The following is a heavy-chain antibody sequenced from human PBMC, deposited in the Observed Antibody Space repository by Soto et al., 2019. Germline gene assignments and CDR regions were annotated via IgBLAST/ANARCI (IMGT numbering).Heavy chain of an antibody. V-gene: IGHV3-23*01. CDR3: AKDAEYSSRGVGYHFDY. CDR2: ISGSGGST. D-gene: IGHD6-6*01. CDR1: GFTFTSYA. J-gene: IGHJ4*02. Sequence: EVQLLESGGGLVQPGGSLRLSCAASGFTFTSYAMSWVRQAPGKGLEWVSAISGSGGSTYYADSVKGRFTISRDKSKNTLDLQMNSLRAEDTAVYYCAKDAEYSSRGVGYHFDYWGQGTLVTVSS.